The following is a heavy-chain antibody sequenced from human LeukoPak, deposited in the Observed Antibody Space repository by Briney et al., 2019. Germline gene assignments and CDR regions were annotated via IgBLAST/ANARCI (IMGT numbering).Heavy chain of an antibody. V-gene: IGHV4-39*01. CDR1: GGSISSSSYY. Sequence: PSETLSLTCTVSGGSISSSSYYWVWIRQPPGKGLEWLGSIYYSGTTYYNPSLKSRVTTSVNTFKNQLSLKLTSVTAANTAIYYCARHGGQYYSGSGSYYTTAFDSWGQGTLVTVSS. CDR2: IYYSGTT. J-gene: IGHJ4*02. CDR3: ARHGGQYYSGSGSYYTTAFDS. D-gene: IGHD3-10*01.